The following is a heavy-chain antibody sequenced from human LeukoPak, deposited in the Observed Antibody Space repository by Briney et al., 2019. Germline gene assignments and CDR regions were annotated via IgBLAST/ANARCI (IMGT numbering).Heavy chain of an antibody. Sequence: RGSLRLSCAASGFTVSSNYMSWVRQAPGKGLEWVSVIYSDGGTYYADSVKGRFSISRDNSKNTAYLQMNSLRAEDTAVYYCARSRGGLRSMDVWGKGTTVTVSS. V-gene: IGHV3-53*01. CDR2: IYSDGGT. J-gene: IGHJ6*04. D-gene: IGHD5-12*01. CDR3: ARSRGGLRSMDV. CDR1: GFTVSSNY.